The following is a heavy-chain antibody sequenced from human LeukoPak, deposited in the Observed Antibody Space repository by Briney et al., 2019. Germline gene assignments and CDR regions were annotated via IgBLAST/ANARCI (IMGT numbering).Heavy chain of an antibody. V-gene: IGHV4-59*01. CDR2: IYYSGST. CDR3: ARAKYDFWSGYYTWWFDP. CDR1: GGSISSYY. D-gene: IGHD3-3*01. J-gene: IGHJ5*02. Sequence: SETLSLTCTVSGGSISSYYWSWIRQPPGKGLEWIGYIYYSGSTNCNPSLKSRVTISVDTSKNQFSLKLSSVTAADTAVYYCARAKYDFWSGYYTWWFDPWGQGTLVTVSS.